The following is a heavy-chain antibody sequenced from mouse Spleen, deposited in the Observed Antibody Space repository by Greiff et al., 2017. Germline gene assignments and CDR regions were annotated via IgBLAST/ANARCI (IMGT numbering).Heavy chain of an antibody. CDR3: AREGWYPSRAMDY. J-gene: IGHJ4*01. V-gene: IGHV14-3*02. Sequence: VQLKQSGAELVKPGASVKLSCTASGFTFTDTYMYWVKQRPEQGLEWIGRIDPANGNTKYDPKFQGKATVTADTSSNTAYLQLNSLTSEDTAVYSCAREGWYPSRAMDYWGQGTSVTVSS. CDR1: GFTFTDTY. D-gene: IGHD1-1*02. CDR2: IDPANGNT.